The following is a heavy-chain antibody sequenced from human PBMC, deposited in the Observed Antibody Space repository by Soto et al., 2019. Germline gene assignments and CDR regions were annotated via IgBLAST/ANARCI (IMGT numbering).Heavy chain of an antibody. CDR3: AKGSEVGYCSSTSCSRFAFDI. D-gene: IGHD2-2*01. V-gene: IGHV3-23*01. J-gene: IGHJ3*02. Sequence: HPGGSLRLSCAASGFTFSSYAMSWVRQAPGKGLEWVSAISGSGGSTYYADSVKGRFTISRDNSKYTLYLQMNSLRAEDTAVYYCAKGSEVGYCSSTSCSRFAFDIWGQGTMVTVSS. CDR2: ISGSGGST. CDR1: GFTFSSYA.